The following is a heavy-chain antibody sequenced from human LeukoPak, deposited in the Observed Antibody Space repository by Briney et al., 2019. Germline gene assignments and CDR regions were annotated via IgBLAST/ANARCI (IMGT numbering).Heavy chain of an antibody. D-gene: IGHD3-9*01. CDR2: ISGSGGST. V-gene: IGHV3-23*01. CDR3: AKSRWGITIQWPGFNWFDP. CDR1: GFTFSSYA. Sequence: GGSLRLSCAASGFTFSSYAMSWVRQAPGKGLEWVSAISGSGGSTYYADSVKGRFTISRDNSKNTLYLQMNSLRAEDTAVYYCAKSRWGITIQWPGFNWFDPWGQGTLVTVSS. J-gene: IGHJ5*02.